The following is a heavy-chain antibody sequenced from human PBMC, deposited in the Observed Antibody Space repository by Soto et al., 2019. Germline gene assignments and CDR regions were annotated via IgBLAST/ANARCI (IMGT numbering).Heavy chain of an antibody. J-gene: IGHJ4*02. CDR3: ARSYDILTGYSGFDY. CDR2: ISGSSSYI. Sequence: EVQLVESGGGLVKPGGSLRLSCAASGFTFSHYSMNWVRQAPGKGLEWVSSISGSSSYIYYADSVKGRFTISRDNAKNSLYLQMNSLRAEDTAVYYCARSYDILTGYSGFDYWGQGTLVTVSS. CDR1: GFTFSHYS. V-gene: IGHV3-21*01. D-gene: IGHD3-9*01.